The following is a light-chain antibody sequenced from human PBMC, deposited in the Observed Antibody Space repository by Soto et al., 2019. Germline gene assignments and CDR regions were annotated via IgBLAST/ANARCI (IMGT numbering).Light chain of an antibody. CDR1: QTVIITY. Sequence: VLPQSPGILSLSPGESATLSCGASQTVIITYLTWYQQKPGQAPRLLIFGASQRATGIPDRFSGSGSGRDFTLTISGLEPEDFAVYYCQQYGSSPLISFGQGTKVDI. CDR2: GAS. J-gene: IGKJ1*01. CDR3: QQYGSSPLIS. V-gene: IGKV3-20*01.